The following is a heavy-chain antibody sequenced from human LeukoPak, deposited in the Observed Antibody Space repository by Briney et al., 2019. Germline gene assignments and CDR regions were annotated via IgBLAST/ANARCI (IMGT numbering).Heavy chain of an antibody. V-gene: IGHV3-21*01. CDR2: ISSGSTYI. D-gene: IGHD2-15*01. CDR3: ARLGYCSGGSCSSFDY. Sequence: GGSLRLSCAASGFTFSSYVMNWVRQAPGKGLEWVSSISSGSTYIYYADSVKGRFTISRDNAKNSLYLQMNSLRAEDTAVYYCARLGYCSGGSCSSFDYWGQGTLVTVSS. CDR1: GFTFSSYV. J-gene: IGHJ4*02.